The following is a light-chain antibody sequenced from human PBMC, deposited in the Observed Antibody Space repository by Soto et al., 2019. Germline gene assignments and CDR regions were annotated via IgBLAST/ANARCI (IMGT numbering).Light chain of an antibody. CDR2: GAS. Sequence: DIQMTQSPSTLSASVGDRVNITCRASQSISSWLAWYQQKPGKAPKLLIYGASSLETGVPSRVSGSGSGTEFTLTISSLQLDDFATYYCQQYNSYSFTFGPGTKVDVK. J-gene: IGKJ3*01. CDR1: QSISSW. V-gene: IGKV1-5*03. CDR3: QQYNSYSFT.